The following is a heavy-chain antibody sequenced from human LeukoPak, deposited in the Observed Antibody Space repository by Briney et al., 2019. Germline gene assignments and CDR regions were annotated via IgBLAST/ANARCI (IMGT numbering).Heavy chain of an antibody. CDR3: ATFRLYNSAPDY. D-gene: IGHD6-19*01. CDR1: GFTFSRYS. V-gene: IGHV3-48*01. J-gene: IGHJ4*02. Sequence: GGSPRLSCAAAGFTFSRYSMNWVRQAPGKGLEWVSYISSSSSTIYYADSVKGRFTISRDNAKNSLYLQVNSLRAEDTAVYYCATFRLYNSAPDYWGQGTLVTVSS. CDR2: ISSSSSTI.